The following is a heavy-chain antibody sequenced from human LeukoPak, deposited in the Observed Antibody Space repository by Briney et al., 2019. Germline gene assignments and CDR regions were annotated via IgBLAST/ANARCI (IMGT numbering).Heavy chain of an antibody. CDR1: RFTFSNYV. J-gene: IGHJ4*02. V-gene: IGHV3-21*01. Sequence: GGSLRLSCAASRFTFSNYVMNWVRQAPGKGLEWVSSISSSSSYIYYADSVKGRFTISRDNAKNSLYLQMNSLRAEDTAVYYCARVGLDSSGYYSTMIFDYWGQGALVTVSS. D-gene: IGHD3-22*01. CDR2: ISSSSSYI. CDR3: ARVGLDSSGYYSTMIFDY.